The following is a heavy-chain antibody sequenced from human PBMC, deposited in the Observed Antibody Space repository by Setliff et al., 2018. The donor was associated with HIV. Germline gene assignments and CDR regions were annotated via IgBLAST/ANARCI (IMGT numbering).Heavy chain of an antibody. D-gene: IGHD3-3*01. J-gene: IGHJ3*02. CDR2: ITPFNGNT. CDR3: ARVAWYYSFWSGLGDAFDI. Sequence: SVKVSCKASGYTFTYRYLHWVRQAPGQALEWMGWITPFNGNTNYAQKFQDRVTITRDRSMSTAYMELSGLRSEDTAMYYCARVAWYYSFWSGLGDAFDIWGQGTMVTVSS. V-gene: IGHV1-45*02. CDR1: GYTFTYRY.